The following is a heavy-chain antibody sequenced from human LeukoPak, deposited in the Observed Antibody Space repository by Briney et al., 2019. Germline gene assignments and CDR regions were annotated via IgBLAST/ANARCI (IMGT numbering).Heavy chain of an antibody. D-gene: IGHD3-9*01. CDR2: IKQDGSEK. V-gene: IGHV3-7*01. CDR1: GFTFSSYW. CDR3: ARAGVGYFDWLFDY. J-gene: IGHJ4*02. Sequence: GGSLRLSCAASGFTFSSYWMSWVRQAPGKGLEWVANIKQDGSEKYYVDSVKGRFTISRDNAKNSLYLQMNSLRAEDTAVYYCARAGVGYFDWLFDYWGQGTLVTVSS.